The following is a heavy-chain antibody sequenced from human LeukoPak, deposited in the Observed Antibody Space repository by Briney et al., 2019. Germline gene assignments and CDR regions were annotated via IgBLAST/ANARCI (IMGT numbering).Heavy chain of an antibody. CDR2: ISNDGSDE. J-gene: IGHJ3*01. CDR3: AKARHCXSXXXXSAXFDA. V-gene: IGHV3-30-3*01. Sequence: GGSLRLSCAASGFTFNMHAMHWVRQAPGKGLEWVAVISNDGSDEYYADSVRGRFPVSRDNFKNTVFLQMNSLRPEDTAVYYCAKARHCXSXXXXSAXFDAWGXGTMVTV. CDR1: GFTFNMHA. D-gene: IGHD6-6*01.